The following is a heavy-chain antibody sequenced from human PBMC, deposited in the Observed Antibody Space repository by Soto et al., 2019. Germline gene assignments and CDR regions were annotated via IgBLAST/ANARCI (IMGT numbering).Heavy chain of an antibody. J-gene: IGHJ4*02. D-gene: IGHD3-16*01. V-gene: IGHV1-69*02. CDR3: ATGGSLDN. Sequence: QVQLVQSGAEVKKPGSSVKVSCKAPGGSFNSYSFYWVRQAPGPGLEWIGRIIPILDVTTSSQKFRGRVTLTADKSTSTAYMELSSLRSEDTAVYYCATGGSLDNWGQGTLVTVSS. CDR2: IIPILDVT. CDR1: GGSFNSYS.